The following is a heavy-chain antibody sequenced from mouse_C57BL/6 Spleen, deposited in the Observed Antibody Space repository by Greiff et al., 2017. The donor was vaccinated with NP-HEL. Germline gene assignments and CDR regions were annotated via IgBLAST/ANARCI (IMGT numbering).Heavy chain of an antibody. CDR1: GYAFSSSW. V-gene: IGHV1-82*01. J-gene: IGHJ4*01. CDR2: IYPGDGDT. Sequence: VQLQQSGPELVKPGASVKISCKASGYAFSSSWMNWVKQRPGKGLGWIGRIYPGDGDTNYNGKFKGKATLTADKSSSTAYMQLSSLTSEDSAVYFCANHTTVVARAMDYWGQGTSVTVSS. CDR3: ANHTTVVARAMDY. D-gene: IGHD1-1*01.